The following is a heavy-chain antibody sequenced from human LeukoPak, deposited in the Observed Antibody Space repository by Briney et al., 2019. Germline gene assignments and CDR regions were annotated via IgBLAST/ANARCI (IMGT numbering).Heavy chain of an antibody. J-gene: IGHJ4*02. CDR3: ARRIVGVIDAFDY. D-gene: IGHD1-26*01. CDR2: IYYGGS. CDR1: GGSISNRISY. Sequence: SETLSLTCTVSGGSISNRISYWRWIRQPPGKGLEWIATIYYGGSIYSPSLKSRLTISVDTSKNQFSLKVTSMTAADTAVYYCARRIVGVIDAFDYWGQGALVTVSS. V-gene: IGHV4-39*01.